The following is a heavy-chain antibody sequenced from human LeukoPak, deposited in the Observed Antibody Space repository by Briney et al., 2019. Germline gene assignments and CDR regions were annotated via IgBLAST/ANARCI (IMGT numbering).Heavy chain of an antibody. Sequence: PSETLSLTCTVSGGSISNYYWSWIRQPPGKGLEWIGYIYYSGSTNYNPSLKSRVTISVDSSKNQFSLKLSSVTAADTAVYYCARGEVAARFDYWGQGTLVTVSS. V-gene: IGHV4-59*01. J-gene: IGHJ4*02. CDR2: IYYSGST. D-gene: IGHD6-6*01. CDR1: GGSISNYY. CDR3: ARGEVAARFDY.